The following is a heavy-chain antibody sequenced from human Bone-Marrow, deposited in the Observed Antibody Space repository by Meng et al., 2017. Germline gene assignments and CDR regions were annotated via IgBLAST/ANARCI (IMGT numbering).Heavy chain of an antibody. D-gene: IGHD2-15*01. CDR1: GFTFSSYA. Sequence: GESLKISCAASGFTFSSYAMHWVRQAPGKGLEWVAVISYDGSNKYYADSVKGRFTISRDNSKNPLSLQMNSLRAEDTAVYYCARDGVVVAATLFIWIIDYWGPG. CDR2: ISYDGSNK. V-gene: IGHV3-30*04. CDR3: ARDGVVVAATLFIWIIDY. J-gene: IGHJ4*02.